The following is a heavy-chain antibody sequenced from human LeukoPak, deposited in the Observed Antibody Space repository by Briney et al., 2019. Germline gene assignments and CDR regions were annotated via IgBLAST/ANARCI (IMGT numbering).Heavy chain of an antibody. CDR1: GGP. CDR3: ARGWGYFDL. CDR2: FYYTGST. Sequence: PSETLALTCTVSGGPWSWIRQPPGKGLEWIGYFYYTGSTNYNPSLKSRVTMSLDTSTNQFSLKLTSVTAADTAMYYCARGWGYFDLWGRGTLVTVYS. J-gene: IGHJ2*01. V-gene: IGHV4-59*01. D-gene: IGHD6-13*01.